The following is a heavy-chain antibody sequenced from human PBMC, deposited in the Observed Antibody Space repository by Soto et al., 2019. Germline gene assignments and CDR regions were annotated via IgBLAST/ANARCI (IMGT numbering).Heavy chain of an antibody. CDR1: GFSISSSA. Sequence: EVQLLESGGGLVQPGGSLRLSCTVSGFSISSSAFSWVRQTPGKGLEWVSASSGGGGPTHYADSVKGRFTISRDNSKNTLYLQKNTLIPEDTAVNYCAKNDWSVWPLGGFWGRGTLVSVSS. CDR2: SSGGGGPT. D-gene: IGHD3-3*01. V-gene: IGHV3-23*01. J-gene: IGHJ1*01. CDR3: AKNDWSVWPLGGF.